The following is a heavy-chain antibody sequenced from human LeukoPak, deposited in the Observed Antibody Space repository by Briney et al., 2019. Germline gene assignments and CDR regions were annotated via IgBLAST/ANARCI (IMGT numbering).Heavy chain of an antibody. V-gene: IGHV1-69*13. CDR1: GGTFSSYA. J-gene: IGHJ4*02. D-gene: IGHD5-12*01. CDR2: IIPIFGTA. Sequence: VASVKVSCKASGGTFSSYAISWVRQAPGQGLEWMGGIIPIFGTANYAQKFQGRVTITADESTSTAYMELSSLRSEDTAVYYCARDSWYSGYDSPSYFDYWGQGTLVTVSS. CDR3: ARDSWYSGYDSPSYFDY.